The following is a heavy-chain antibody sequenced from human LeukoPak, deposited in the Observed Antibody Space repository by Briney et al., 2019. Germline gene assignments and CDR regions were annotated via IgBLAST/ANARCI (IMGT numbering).Heavy chain of an antibody. Sequence: SETLSLTCAVYGGSFSGYYWSWIRQPPGKGLEWIGEINHSGSTNYNPSLKSRVTISVDTSKNQSSLKLSSVTAADTAVYYCARGLRIAAASSSYYFDYWGQGTLVTVSS. CDR2: INHSGST. D-gene: IGHD6-13*01. CDR1: GGSFSGYY. V-gene: IGHV4-34*01. CDR3: ARGLRIAAASSSYYFDY. J-gene: IGHJ4*02.